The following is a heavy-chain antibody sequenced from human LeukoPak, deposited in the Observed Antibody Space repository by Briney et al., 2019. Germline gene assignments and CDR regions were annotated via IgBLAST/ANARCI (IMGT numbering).Heavy chain of an antibody. V-gene: IGHV3-7*03. Sequence: GGSLRLSCAASGFTLSSYWMSWVRQAPGKGLEWVANIKEDGSEKYYVASVKGRFTISRDKAQNSVYLHMNSLTAEDTALYYCARDWVAGVPFDAFDIWGQGTMVSVSS. CDR1: GFTLSSYW. D-gene: IGHD3-10*01. J-gene: IGHJ3*02. CDR2: IKEDGSEK. CDR3: ARDWVAGVPFDAFDI.